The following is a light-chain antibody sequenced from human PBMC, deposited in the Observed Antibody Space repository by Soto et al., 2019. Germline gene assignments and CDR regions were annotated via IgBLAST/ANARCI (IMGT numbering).Light chain of an antibody. CDR3: QQYSSSTWT. Sequence: EIVLTQSPGTLSLSPGERATLSCRASQSVSSSYLAWYQQKPGQAHRLLIYGASSRATGIPDRFSGSGSGKDFTLTISRLEPEDFAVYYCQQYSSSTWTFGQGTKFEIK. CDR2: GAS. CDR1: QSVSSSY. V-gene: IGKV3-20*01. J-gene: IGKJ1*01.